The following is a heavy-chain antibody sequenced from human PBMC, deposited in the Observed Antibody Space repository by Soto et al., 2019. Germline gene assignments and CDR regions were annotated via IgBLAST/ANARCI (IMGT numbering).Heavy chain of an antibody. CDR2: IIPILGIA. Sequence: GASVKVSCKASGCTFSSYTISWVRQAPGQELEWMGRIIPILGIANYAQKFQGRVTITADKSTSTAYMELSSLRSEDTAVYYCAMKPDSRRSPPHSDYRGTGPLLTVSS. D-gene: IGHD6-13*01. V-gene: IGHV1-69*02. CDR1: GCTFSSYT. CDR3: AMKPDSRRSPPHSDY. J-gene: IGHJ4*02.